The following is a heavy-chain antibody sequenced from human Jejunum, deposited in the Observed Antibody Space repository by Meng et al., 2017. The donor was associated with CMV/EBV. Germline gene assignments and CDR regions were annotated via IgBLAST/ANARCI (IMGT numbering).Heavy chain of an antibody. J-gene: IGHJ4*02. Sequence: GHLQESRLGLVKPSETLSLSCPGSGGSISTYSWNSIRQQAEKGLEWIGRIYTSGSNNYNPCLKSRVTMSVDTSKNQFSLKLSSVTAADTAVYYCERENSGYDYWGQGTLVTVSS. D-gene: IGHD5-12*01. CDR1: GGSISTYS. CDR2: IYTSGSN. V-gene: IGHV4-4*07. CDR3: ERENSGYDY.